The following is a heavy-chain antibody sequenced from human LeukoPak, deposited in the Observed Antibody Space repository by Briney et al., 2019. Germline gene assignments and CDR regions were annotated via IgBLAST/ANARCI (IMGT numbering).Heavy chain of an antibody. CDR2: IYYSGST. CDR3: ARQILFHSERWLKFFDY. CDR1: GGSINSYY. J-gene: IGHJ4*02. V-gene: IGHV4-59*08. D-gene: IGHD5-24*01. Sequence: SETLSLTCSVSGGSINSYYWSWIRQPPGKGLEWIGQIYYSGSTNYNPSLKSRVTISVDTSKNQFSLKLSSVTAADTAVYYCARQILFHSERWLKFFDYWGQGTLVTVSS.